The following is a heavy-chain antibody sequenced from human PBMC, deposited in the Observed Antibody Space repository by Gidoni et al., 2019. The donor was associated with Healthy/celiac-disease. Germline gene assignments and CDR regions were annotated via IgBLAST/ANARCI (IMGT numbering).Heavy chain of an antibody. CDR1: GFTFDDYA. V-gene: IGHV3-9*01. D-gene: IGHD2-2*01. CDR3: ARSEGYCSSTSCYLGIYFDY. J-gene: IGHJ4*02. Sequence: VQLVESGGGLVQPGRSLRLSCAAPGFTFDDYALHWVRQAPGKGLEWVSGISWNSGSIGYADSVKGRFTISRDNAKNSLYLQMNSLRAEDTALYYCARSEGYCSSTSCYLGIYFDYWGQGTLVTVSS. CDR2: ISWNSGSI.